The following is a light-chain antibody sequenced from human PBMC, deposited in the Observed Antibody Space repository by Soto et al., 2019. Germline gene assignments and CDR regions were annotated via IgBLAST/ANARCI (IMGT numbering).Light chain of an antibody. CDR1: QSVSSTY. V-gene: IGKV3-20*01. CDR3: QQYGSSHT. Sequence: EIVLTQSPGTLSLSPGERATLSCRASQSVSSTYLAWYQQKPGQAPRLLIYGASSRATGIPDRFSGSGSGTDFTLTISRLKPEDFAVYYCQQYGSSHTFGQGTKLEI. CDR2: GAS. J-gene: IGKJ2*01.